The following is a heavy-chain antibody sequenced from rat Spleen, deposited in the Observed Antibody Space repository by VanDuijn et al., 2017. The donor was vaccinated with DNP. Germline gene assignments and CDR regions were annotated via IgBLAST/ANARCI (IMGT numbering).Heavy chain of an antibody. D-gene: IGHD1-6*01. V-gene: IGHV5S23*01. CDR1: GFTFSNYD. CDR3: TTLYVGSLY. CDR2: ISTGGGST. Sequence: EVQLVESGGGLVQPGRSLKLSCAASGFTFSNYDMAWVRQAPTKGLEWIASISTGGGSTYYRDSVKGRFTISRDNAKSSLYLQMDSLRSEDTATYYCTTLYVGSLYWGQGVMVTVSS. J-gene: IGHJ2*01.